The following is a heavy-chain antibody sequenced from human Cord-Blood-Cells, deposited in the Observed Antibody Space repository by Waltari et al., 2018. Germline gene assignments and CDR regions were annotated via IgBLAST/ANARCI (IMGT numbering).Heavy chain of an antibody. CDR3: ARELDWGSAWYFDL. CDR2: IWYDGSNK. D-gene: IGHD7-27*01. Sequence: QVQLVESGGGVVQPGRSLRLSCAASGFTFSSYGMHRVRPAPGKGLEWVAVIWYDGSNKYYADSVKGRFTISRDNSKNTLYLQMNSLRAEDTAVYYCARELDWGSAWYFDLWGRGTLVTVSS. J-gene: IGHJ2*01. V-gene: IGHV3-33*01. CDR1: GFTFSSYG.